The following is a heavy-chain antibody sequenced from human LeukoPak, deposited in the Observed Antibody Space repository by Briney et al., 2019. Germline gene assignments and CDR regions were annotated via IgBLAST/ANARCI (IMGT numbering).Heavy chain of an antibody. CDR2: IYTSGST. CDR3: ARAVYDSSGYRIDS. J-gene: IGHJ4*02. D-gene: IGHD3-22*01. V-gene: IGHV4-4*07. Sequence: SETLSLTCTVSGGSISTYYWTWIRQPAGKGLEWIGCIYTSGSTNYSPSLKSRVTMSLDTSKNQFSLKMSSVTAADTAVYYCARAVYDSSGYRIDSWGQGTLVTVSS. CDR1: GGSISTYY.